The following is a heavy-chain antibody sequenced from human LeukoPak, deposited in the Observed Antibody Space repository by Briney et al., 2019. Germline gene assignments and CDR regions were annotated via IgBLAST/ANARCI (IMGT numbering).Heavy chain of an antibody. D-gene: IGHD3-9*01. Sequence: GGSLRLSCAASGFTFSSYAMSWVRQAPGKGLEWVSAISGSGGSTYYADSVKGRFTISRDNSKSTLYLQMNSLRAEDTAVYYCANLKSWLLLSAAFDIWGQGTMVTVSS. CDR2: ISGSGGST. V-gene: IGHV3-23*01. CDR1: GFTFSSYA. CDR3: ANLKSWLLLSAAFDI. J-gene: IGHJ3*02.